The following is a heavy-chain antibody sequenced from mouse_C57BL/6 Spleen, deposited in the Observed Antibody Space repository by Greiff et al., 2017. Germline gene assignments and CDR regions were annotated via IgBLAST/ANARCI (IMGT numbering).Heavy chain of an antibody. D-gene: IGHD1-1*01. CDR3: ARRGSILCFDT. J-gene: IGHJ2*01. CDR1: GYTFTDYY. V-gene: IGHV1-26*01. CDR2: INPNNGGT. Sequence: EVQLQQSGPELVKPGASVKISCKASGYTFTDYYMNWVKQSHGKSLEWIGDINPNNGGTSYNQKFKGKATFTADTSSNTAYMQLSSLTTEDSSIYYCARRGSILCFDTRGQGATLPASS.